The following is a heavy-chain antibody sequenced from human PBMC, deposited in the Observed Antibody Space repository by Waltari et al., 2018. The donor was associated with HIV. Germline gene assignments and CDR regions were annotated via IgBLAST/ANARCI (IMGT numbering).Heavy chain of an antibody. CDR1: GASIISSRHY. CDR3: ARIGAPYYDFLTGYEWSGYLDD. D-gene: IGHD3-9*01. J-gene: IGHJ4*02. CDR2: VHYSGSS. Sequence: QLQLQESGPGLVKPSETLSLTCTVSGASIISSRHYWGWVRQAPGKGLEWIGTVHYSGSSFYKPPLKSRVIMSVDTSMNQLSLRLRSVTAADTAVYYCARIGAPYYDFLTGYEWSGYLDDWGRGTLVIVSS. V-gene: IGHV4-39*01.